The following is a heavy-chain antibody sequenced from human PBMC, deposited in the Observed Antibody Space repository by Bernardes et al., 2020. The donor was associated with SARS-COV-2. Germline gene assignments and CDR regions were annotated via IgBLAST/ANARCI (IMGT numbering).Heavy chain of an antibody. J-gene: IGHJ3*02. CDR3: ARRQIGYCSGGRCYSPDALDI. D-gene: IGHD2-15*01. V-gene: IGHV5-51*01. CDR1: GYTFSDHW. Sequence: GGSLKISCKGAGYTFSDHWIAWVRQKPGKGLEWMGIIYGGDSDTRYGPSFQGQVTISVDKSINIAYLEWSSLRASDTAMYYCARRQIGYCSGGRCYSPDALDIWGQGTMVTVS. CDR2: IYGGDSDT.